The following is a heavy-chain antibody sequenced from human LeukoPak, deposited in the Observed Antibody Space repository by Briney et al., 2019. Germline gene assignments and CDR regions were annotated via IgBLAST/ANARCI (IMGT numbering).Heavy chain of an antibody. CDR2: ISGSGGST. D-gene: IGHD3-3*01. J-gene: IGHJ5*02. Sequence: GGSLRLSCAASGFTFSSFAMSWVRQAPGKGLGWVSLISGSGGSTYYADSVKGRFTISRDNSKNTLYLQMSSLRAEDTAVYYCAKGLVYVFRSGPDWFDPWGQGTLVTVPS. V-gene: IGHV3-23*01. CDR3: AKGLVYVFRSGPDWFDP. CDR1: GFTFSSFA.